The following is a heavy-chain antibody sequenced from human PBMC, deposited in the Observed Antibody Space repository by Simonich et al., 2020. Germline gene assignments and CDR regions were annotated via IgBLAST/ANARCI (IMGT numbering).Heavy chain of an antibody. Sequence: QVQLVQSGAEVKKPGASVKVSCKASGYTFTGYYMHWVRQAPGQGLEGRGRINPKRGGTYYAQKFQGRFTMTRDTTISTAYMELSRLRSDDTAVYYCARNGLVGILKAFDIWGQGTMVTVSS. V-gene: IGHV1-2*02. CDR1: GYTFTGYY. CDR2: INPKRGGT. D-gene: IGHD2-21*01. CDR3: ARNGLVGILKAFDI. J-gene: IGHJ3*02.